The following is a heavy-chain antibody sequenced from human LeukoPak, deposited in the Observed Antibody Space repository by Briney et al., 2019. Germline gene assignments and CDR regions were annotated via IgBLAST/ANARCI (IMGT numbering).Heavy chain of an antibody. CDR3: ARGGDFGVPAPLGIDAFDI. V-gene: IGHV3-49*04. J-gene: IGHJ3*02. D-gene: IGHD2-2*01. CDR2: IRSQAYGGTI. Sequence: GGSLRLSCTGSGFTFGHYALAWVRQAPGRGLEWLGFIRSQAYGGTIEYAASVKGRFSISRDNSKSIADLQINSLKTEDTAVYYCARGGDFGVPAPLGIDAFDIWGQGTMVTVSS. CDR1: GFTFGHYA.